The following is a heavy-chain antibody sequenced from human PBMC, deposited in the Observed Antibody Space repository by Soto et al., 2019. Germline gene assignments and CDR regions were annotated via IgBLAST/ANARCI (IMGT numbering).Heavy chain of an antibody. CDR3: AKSVVPAATIYYYYYMDV. CDR1: GFTFSSYA. Sequence: GGSLRLSCAASGFTFSSYAMSWVRQAPGKGLEWVSAISGSGGSTYYADSVKGRFTISRDNSKNTLYLQMNSLRAEDTAVYYCAKSVVPAATIYYYYYMDVWGKGTTVTVSS. J-gene: IGHJ6*03. V-gene: IGHV3-23*01. D-gene: IGHD2-2*01. CDR2: ISGSGGST.